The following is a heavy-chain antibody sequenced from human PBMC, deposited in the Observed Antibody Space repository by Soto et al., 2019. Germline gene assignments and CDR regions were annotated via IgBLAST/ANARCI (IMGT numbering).Heavy chain of an antibody. V-gene: IGHV4-34*01. D-gene: IGHD6-13*01. CDR3: ARGGGTAAGYFDY. J-gene: IGHJ4*02. Sequence: QVQLQQWGAGLLKPSETLSLTCAVYGGSFSGYYWSWIRQPPGKGLEWIGEINHSGSTNYNPSLKSRATISVDTSKHQFSLKLSSVTAADTAVYYCARGGGTAAGYFDYWGQGTLVTVSS. CDR1: GGSFSGYY. CDR2: INHSGST.